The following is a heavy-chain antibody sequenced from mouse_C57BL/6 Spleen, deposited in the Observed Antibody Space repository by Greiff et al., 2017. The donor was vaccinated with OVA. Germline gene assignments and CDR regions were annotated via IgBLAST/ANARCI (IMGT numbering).Heavy chain of an antibody. J-gene: IGHJ1*03. CDR1: GYSITSGYD. Sequence: EVQLVESGPGMVKPSQSLSLTCTVTGYSITSGYDWHWIRHFPGNKLEWMGYISYSGSTNYNPPLKSRISITHDTSKNHFFLKLNSVTTEDTATYYCARSITGGYFDVWGTGTTVTVSS. V-gene: IGHV3-1*01. D-gene: IGHD1-1*01. CDR2: ISYSGST. CDR3: ARSITGGYFDV.